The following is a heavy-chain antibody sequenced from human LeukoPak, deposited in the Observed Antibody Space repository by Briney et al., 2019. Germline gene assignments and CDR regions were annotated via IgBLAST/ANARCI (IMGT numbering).Heavy chain of an antibody. J-gene: IGHJ4*02. CDR3: ARGGIGDNTPLYFDY. CDR2: IYYSGST. V-gene: IGHV4-59*11. D-gene: IGHD6-13*01. CDR1: GGSISSHY. Sequence: SETLSLTCTVSGGSISSHYWSWIRQPPGKGLEWIGYIYYSGSTNYNPSLRSRVTISVDTSKNQFSLKLSSVTAADTAVYYCARGGIGDNTPLYFDYWGQGTLVTVSS.